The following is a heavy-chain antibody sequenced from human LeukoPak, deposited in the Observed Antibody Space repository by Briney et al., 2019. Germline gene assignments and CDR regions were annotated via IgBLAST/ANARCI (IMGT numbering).Heavy chain of an antibody. CDR2: ISGGGVA. CDR3: AKDGHYPDTSGYYYEHS. J-gene: IGHJ4*02. Sequence: GGSLTLSCAASGFTFSDYAMSWVRQPPGEGMEWVSLISGGGVAYDADSVKGRFTVSRDNSKSTLYQQIHSLRAEDTAVYYCAKDGHYPDTSGYYYEHSWGQGTLVSVS. V-gene: IGHV3-23*01. D-gene: IGHD3-22*01. CDR1: GFTFSDYA.